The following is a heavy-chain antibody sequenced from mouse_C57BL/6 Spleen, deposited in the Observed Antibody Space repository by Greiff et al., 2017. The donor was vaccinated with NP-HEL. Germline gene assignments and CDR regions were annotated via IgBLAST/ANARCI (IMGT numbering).Heavy chain of an antibody. CDR1: GFTFSDYG. Sequence: EVKVVDSGGGLVKPGGSLKLSCAASGFTFSDYGMHWVRQAPEKGLEWVAYISSGSSTIYYADTVKGRFTISRDNAKNTLFLQMTSLRSEDTAMYYCARPHYSNLYYFDYWGQGTTLTVSS. V-gene: IGHV5-17*01. D-gene: IGHD2-5*01. J-gene: IGHJ2*01. CDR2: ISSGSSTI. CDR3: ARPHYSNLYYFDY.